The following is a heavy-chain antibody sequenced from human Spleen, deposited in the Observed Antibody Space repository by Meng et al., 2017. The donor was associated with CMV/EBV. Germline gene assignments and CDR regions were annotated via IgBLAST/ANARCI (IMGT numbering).Heavy chain of an antibody. D-gene: IGHD3-10*01. J-gene: IGHJ4*02. V-gene: IGHV4-34*10. CDR3: ARLTMIRGVMINKYYFDY. Sequence: SETLSLTCAVYGGSFSDYYWSWIRQPPGKGLEWIGNIYYSGSTNYNPSLKRRVTMSVDTSTNHFSLQLTSVTAADTAVYYCARLTMIRGVMINKYYFDYWGQGALVTVSS. CDR1: GGSFSDYY. CDR2: IYYSGST.